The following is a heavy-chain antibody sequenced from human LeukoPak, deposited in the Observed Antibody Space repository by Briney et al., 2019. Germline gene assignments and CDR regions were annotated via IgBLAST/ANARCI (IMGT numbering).Heavy chain of an antibody. J-gene: IGHJ6*02. CDR2: IYYSGST. D-gene: IGHD3-10*01. V-gene: IGHV4-59*01. Sequence: SETLSLTCTVSGGSISSYYWSWIRQPPGKGLEWNGYIYYSGSTNYNPSLKSRVTISVDTSKNQFSLKLSSVTAADTAVYYCVRDRIGEHYYYYGMDVWGQGTTVTVSS. CDR1: GGSISSYY. CDR3: VRDRIGEHYYYYGMDV.